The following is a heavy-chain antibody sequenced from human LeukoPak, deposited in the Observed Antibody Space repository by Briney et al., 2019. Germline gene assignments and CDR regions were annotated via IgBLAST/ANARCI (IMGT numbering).Heavy chain of an antibody. D-gene: IGHD3-22*01. J-gene: IGHJ4*02. V-gene: IGHV3-48*04. CDR2: ISSSGSSI. CDR1: GFTFSSYG. CDR3: ASLSEYQEVGYYYDSSRLRPPQRPTAADY. Sequence: PGGSLRLSCAASGFTFSSYGMHWVRQAPGKGLEWVSYISSSGSSIYYADSVKGRFTISRDNAKDSLYLQMNSLRVEDTAVYYCASLSEYQEVGYYYDSSRLRPPQRPTAADYWGQGTLVTVSS.